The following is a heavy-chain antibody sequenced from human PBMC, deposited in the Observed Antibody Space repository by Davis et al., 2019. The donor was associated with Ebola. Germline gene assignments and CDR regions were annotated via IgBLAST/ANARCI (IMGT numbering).Heavy chain of an antibody. J-gene: IGHJ5*02. CDR1: GGSFSRYY. Sequence: LRPSCAVYGGSFSRYYRSWIRQPPGKGLEWIGEITHSGRTNYNPSPKSGVTISVDTSKNQFSLKMSSVTAADTAVYYCAREGRSGYSNWFDPWGQGTLVTVSS. CDR3: AREGRSGYSNWFDP. CDR2: ITHSGRT. V-gene: IGHV4-34*01. D-gene: IGHD3-22*01.